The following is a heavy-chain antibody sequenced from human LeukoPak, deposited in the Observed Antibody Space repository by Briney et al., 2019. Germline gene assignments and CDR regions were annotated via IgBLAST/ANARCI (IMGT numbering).Heavy chain of an antibody. CDR2: ISGGGGST. CDR3: ANLFCSTTSCQRPYYYGMDV. Sequence: GGSLRLSCAASGFTFSSYAMSWVRQAPGKGLEWVSTISGGGGSTYYADSVKGRFTIPRDNSMSTLYLQMNSLRAEDTAVYYCANLFCSTTSCQRPYYYGMDVWGQGTTVTVS. J-gene: IGHJ6*02. D-gene: IGHD2-2*01. CDR1: GFTFSSYA. V-gene: IGHV3-23*01.